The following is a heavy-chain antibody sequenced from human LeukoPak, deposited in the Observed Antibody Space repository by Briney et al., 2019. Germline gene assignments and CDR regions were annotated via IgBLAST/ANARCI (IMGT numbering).Heavy chain of an antibody. Sequence: GGSLRLSCAASGFTFDDYTIHWVRQVPGKGLEWVSLISGDGGSTYYADSVKGRFTISRDNSKNSLYLQMNSLRAEDTALYYCAKDATVWRYFDWLLYGGRSHYYYYMDVWGKGTTVTVSS. J-gene: IGHJ6*03. D-gene: IGHD3-9*01. V-gene: IGHV3-43*01. CDR1: GFTFDDYT. CDR3: AKDATVWRYFDWLLYGGRSHYYYYMDV. CDR2: ISGDGGST.